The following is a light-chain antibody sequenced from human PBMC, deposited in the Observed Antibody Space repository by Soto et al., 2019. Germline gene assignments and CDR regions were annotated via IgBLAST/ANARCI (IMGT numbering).Light chain of an antibody. Sequence: QSVLTQPASVSGSPGQSITISCTGTSSDVGGYNYVSWYQQHPGKAPKLMIYDVSNRPSGVSNRFSGSKSGNTASLTISGLQAEDEAYYYCSSYTSSSTSLYVFGTGTKLTVL. J-gene: IGLJ1*01. CDR2: DVS. CDR3: SSYTSSSTSLYV. V-gene: IGLV2-14*01. CDR1: SSDVGGYNY.